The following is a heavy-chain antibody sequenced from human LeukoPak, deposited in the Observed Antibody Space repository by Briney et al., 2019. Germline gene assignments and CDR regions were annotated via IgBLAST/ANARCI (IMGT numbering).Heavy chain of an antibody. D-gene: IGHD6-13*01. Sequence: QPGGSLRLSCAASGFTFSSYAMSWVRQAPGKGLEWVSGISGSGGSTYYADSVKGRFTISRDNSKNRLYLQMNSLRAEDTAVYYCAKDNGITAETFDYWGQGTLVTVSS. J-gene: IGHJ4*02. CDR1: GFTFSSYA. CDR3: AKDNGITAETFDY. V-gene: IGHV3-23*01. CDR2: ISGSGGST.